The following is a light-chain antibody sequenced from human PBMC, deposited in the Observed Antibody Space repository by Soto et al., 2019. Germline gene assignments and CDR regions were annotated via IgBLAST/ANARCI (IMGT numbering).Light chain of an antibody. Sequence: QSVLTQPASVSGSPGQSITISCTGTSSDVGGYNYDSWYQQQPGKAPKLMIYDVSTRPSGVSNRFAGSKSGNTASLTSSGLQAEDEADYYCSSYTSGSTPYVFGPGTKLTVL. V-gene: IGLV2-14*01. J-gene: IGLJ1*01. CDR1: SSDVGGYNY. CDR3: SSYTSGSTPYV. CDR2: DVS.